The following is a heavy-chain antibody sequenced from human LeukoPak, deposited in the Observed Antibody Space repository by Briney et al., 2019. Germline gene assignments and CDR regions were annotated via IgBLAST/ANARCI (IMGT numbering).Heavy chain of an antibody. CDR3: ARREQVVRTYYYYYMDV. Sequence: GGSLRLSCEASGFTFNTYNMNWVRQTPGKGLEWVAYITSDSNIIYYADSVKGRFTISRDNAKNSLYLQMNSLRDEDTAVCYCARREQVVRTYYYYYMDVWGKGTTVTVSS. J-gene: IGHJ6*03. CDR1: GFTFNTYN. D-gene: IGHD6-6*01. CDR2: ITSDSNII. V-gene: IGHV3-48*02.